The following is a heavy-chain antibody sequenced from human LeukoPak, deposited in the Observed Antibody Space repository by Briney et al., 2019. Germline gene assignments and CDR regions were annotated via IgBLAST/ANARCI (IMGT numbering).Heavy chain of an antibody. CDR3: ARTLGYCSSTSCYTGHRGTYYYYGMDV. J-gene: IGHJ6*02. V-gene: IGHV3-21*01. CDR2: ISSSSSYI. CDR1: GFTFSSYS. D-gene: IGHD2-2*02. Sequence: PGGSLRLSCAASGFTFSSYSMNWVRQAPGKGLEWVSSISSSSSYIYYADSVKGRFTISRDNAKNSLYLQMNSLRAEDTAVYYCARTLGYCSSTSCYTGHRGTYYYYGMDVWGQGTTVTVSS.